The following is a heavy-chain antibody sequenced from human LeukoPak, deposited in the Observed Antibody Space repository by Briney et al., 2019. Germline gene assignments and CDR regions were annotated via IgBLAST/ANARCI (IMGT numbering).Heavy chain of an antibody. CDR2: ISASNGNA. V-gene: IGHV1-18*01. J-gene: IGHJ4*02. Sequence: GASVKVSCKASGYTFCSYGVTWVRQAPGQGLEWVGWISASNGNANYAQKLQGRVTMTKDTSTSTAYMELRSLRSDDTAVYYCARYPLYYISNWHYYFDYWGQGTLLTVSS. CDR3: ARYPLYYISNWHYYFDY. CDR1: GYTFCSYG. D-gene: IGHD1-7*01.